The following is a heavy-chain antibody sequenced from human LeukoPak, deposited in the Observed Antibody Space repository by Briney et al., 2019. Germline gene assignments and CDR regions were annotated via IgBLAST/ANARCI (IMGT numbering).Heavy chain of an antibody. D-gene: IGHD2-21*02. V-gene: IGHV4-59*08. CDR3: ARRLADCGGDCYSD. CDR2: IYYSGST. J-gene: IGHJ4*02. CDR1: GGSISSYY. Sequence: PSETLSLTCTVSGGSISSYYWSWIRQPPGKGLEWIGYIYYSGSTNYNPSLKSRVTISVDASKNQFSLKLSSVTAADTAVYYCARRLADCGGDCYSDWGQGTLVTVSS.